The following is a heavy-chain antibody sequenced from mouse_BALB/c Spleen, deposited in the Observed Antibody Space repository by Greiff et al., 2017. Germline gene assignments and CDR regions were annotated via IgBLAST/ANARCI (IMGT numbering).Heavy chain of an antibody. CDR1: GFTFSSYG. CDR2: ISSGGSYT. CDR3: ARGEDYFDY. V-gene: IGHV5-6*02. J-gene: IGHJ2*01. Sequence: DVMLVESGGDLVKPGGSLKLSCAASGFTFSSYGMSWVRLTPDKRLEWVATISSGGSYTYYPDSVKGRFTISRDNAKNTLYLQMSSLKSEDTAMYYCARGEDYFDYWGQGTTLTVSS.